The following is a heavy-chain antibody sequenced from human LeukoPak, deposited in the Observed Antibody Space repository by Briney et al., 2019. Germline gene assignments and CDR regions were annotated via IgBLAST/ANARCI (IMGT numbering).Heavy chain of an antibody. V-gene: IGHV4-39*01. CDR1: GGSISSSSYY. J-gene: IGHJ4*02. CDR2: IYYTGST. CDR3: ARGGRYCSSTSCYLGY. Sequence: SETLSLTCTVSGGSISSSSYYWGWFRQPPGKGLEWIGTIYYTGSTYYNPSLKSRVTISVDTSKNQFSLKLSSVTAADTAVYYCARGGRYCSSTSCYLGYWGQGTLVTVSS. D-gene: IGHD2-2*01.